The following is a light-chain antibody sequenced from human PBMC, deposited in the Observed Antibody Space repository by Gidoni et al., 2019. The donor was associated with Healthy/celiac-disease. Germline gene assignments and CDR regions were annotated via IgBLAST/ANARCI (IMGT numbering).Light chain of an antibody. J-gene: IGKJ4*01. Sequence: DIQITHSPSSLSASVGDRVTITCQASQDISNYLNWYQQKPGKAPKLLIYDASNLETGVPSRFSGSGSGTDFTFTISSLQPEDIATYYCQQYDNHPLTFGGGTKVEIK. V-gene: IGKV1-33*01. CDR3: QQYDNHPLT. CDR1: QDISNY. CDR2: DAS.